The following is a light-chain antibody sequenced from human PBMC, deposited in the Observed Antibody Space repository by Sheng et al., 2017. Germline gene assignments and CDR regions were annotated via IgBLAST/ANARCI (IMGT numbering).Light chain of an antibody. CDR1: QSFNSNY. CDR3: QQYGSSPFT. V-gene: IGKV3-20*01. CDR2: AAS. Sequence: EIVLTQSPGTLSLSPGDRATLFCRASQSFNSNYLSWYQQRPGQAPRLLIYAASSRATGIPDRFSGSGSGSETNFTLTISRLEPEDFAVYYCQQYGSSPFTFGPGTKVDIK. J-gene: IGKJ3*01.